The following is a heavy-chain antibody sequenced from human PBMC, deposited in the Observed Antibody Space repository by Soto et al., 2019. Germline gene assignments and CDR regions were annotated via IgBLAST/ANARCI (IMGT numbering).Heavy chain of an antibody. CDR1: GFTFSTYW. CDR3: TRGAPLSTDY. CDR2: IHSDGSTT. J-gene: IGHJ4*02. D-gene: IGHD3-16*02. Sequence: VQLVESGGGLVQPGGSLRLSCAASGFTFSTYWMHWVHQAPGKGLVWVSRIHSDGSTTNYADSVKGRFTISRDNAKNTLFLQMNSLRAEDTAVYFCTRGAPLSTDYWGQGTLVTVSS. V-gene: IGHV3-74*01.